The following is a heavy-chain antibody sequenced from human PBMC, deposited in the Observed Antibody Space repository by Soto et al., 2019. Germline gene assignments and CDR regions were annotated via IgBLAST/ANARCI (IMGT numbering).Heavy chain of an antibody. CDR2: ISGSGADT. J-gene: IGHJ4*02. V-gene: IGHV3-23*01. D-gene: IGHD2-15*01. Sequence: VQLLESGGGLVQPGGSLRLSCATSGFIFSNYAMSWVRQARGKGLEWVSAISGSGADTYYTGSVKGRFTISRDNFKNTLYLQMNSLRAEDTAVYYCEKDTGRGGGSDFDYWGQGTLVTVSS. CDR3: EKDTGRGGGSDFDY. CDR1: GFIFSNYA.